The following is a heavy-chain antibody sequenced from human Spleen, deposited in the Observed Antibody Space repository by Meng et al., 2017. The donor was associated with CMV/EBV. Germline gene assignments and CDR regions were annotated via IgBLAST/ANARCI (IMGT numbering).Heavy chain of an antibody. D-gene: IGHD3-16*02. CDR1: GGSFSGYY. CDR2: INHSGST. Sequence: QVQLQQWGAGLLQPSETLSLTCAVYGGSFSGYYWSWIRQPPGKGLEWIGEINHSGSTNYNPSLKSRVTISVDTSKNQFSLKLSSVTAADTAVYYCAFYVWGSYRSAPFDYWGQGTLVTVSS. V-gene: IGHV4-34*01. J-gene: IGHJ4*02. CDR3: AFYVWGSYRSAPFDY.